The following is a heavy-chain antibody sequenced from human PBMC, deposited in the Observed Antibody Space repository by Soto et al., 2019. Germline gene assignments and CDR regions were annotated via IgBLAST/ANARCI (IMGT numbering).Heavy chain of an antibody. CDR2: IIPIFGTA. V-gene: IGHV1-69*13. J-gene: IGHJ5*02. CDR3: ARYRRRTYYYDRRGYPEGFDP. Sequence: SVKVSCKASGGTFSSYAISWVRQAPGQGLEWMGGIIPIFGTANYAQKFQGRVTITADESKSTAYMELSSLRSEDTAVYYCARYRRRTYYYDRRGYPEGFDPWGQGSLVTVSS. CDR1: GGTFSSYA. D-gene: IGHD3-22*01.